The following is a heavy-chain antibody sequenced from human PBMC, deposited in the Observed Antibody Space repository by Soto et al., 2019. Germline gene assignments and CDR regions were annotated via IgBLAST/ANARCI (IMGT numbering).Heavy chain of an antibody. V-gene: IGHV3-23*01. CDR3: AKGSDFDF. CDR2: ISGSFGGT. CDR1: GFTFSTYG. J-gene: IGHJ4*02. Sequence: PGGSLRLSCAASGFTFSTYGMCWVRQAPGKGPEWVALISGSFGGTYYADSVKGRFTISRDNSRNTLYLQMNSLRVEDTAVYYCAKGSDFDFWGQGTPVTVSS.